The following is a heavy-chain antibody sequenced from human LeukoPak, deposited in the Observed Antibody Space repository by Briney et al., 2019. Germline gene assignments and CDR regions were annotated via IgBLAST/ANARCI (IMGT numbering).Heavy chain of an antibody. CDR2: IHHGGST. J-gene: IGHJ4*02. CDR1: GGSISSSNW. D-gene: IGHD2-2*01. Sequence: SETLSLTCAVSGGSISSSNWWSGVRQPPGKGLEWIGEIHHGGSTHYNPSLKSRVTISVDKSKNHFSLKLSSVTAADSAVYYCARGQYQLLGLDYWGQGTLVTVSS. CDR3: ARGQYQLLGLDY. V-gene: IGHV4-4*02.